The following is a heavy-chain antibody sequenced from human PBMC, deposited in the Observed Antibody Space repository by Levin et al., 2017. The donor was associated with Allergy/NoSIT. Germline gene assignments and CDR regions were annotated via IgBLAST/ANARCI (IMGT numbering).Heavy chain of an antibody. CDR3: AKDLGYCSGGSCYRAHVYYFDH. CDR2: ISGSGGST. J-gene: IGHJ4*02. Sequence: SCAASGFTFSSYAMSWVRQAPGKGLEWVSAISGSGGSTYYADSVKGRFTISRDNSKNTLYLQMNSLRAEDTAVYYCAKDLGYCSGGSCYRAHVYYFDHWGQGTLVTVSS. D-gene: IGHD2-15*01. V-gene: IGHV3-23*01. CDR1: GFTFSSYA.